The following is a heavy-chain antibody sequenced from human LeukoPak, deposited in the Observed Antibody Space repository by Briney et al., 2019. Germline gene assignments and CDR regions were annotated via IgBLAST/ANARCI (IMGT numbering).Heavy chain of an antibody. J-gene: IGHJ4*02. CDR3: ARLHYDVLTGPFDY. V-gene: IGHV3-66*04. D-gene: IGHD3-9*01. Sequence: GGSLRLSCAASGITVNTNYMSWVRQAPGKGLEWVSIIYSGGATFYADSVKGRFTISRESSKNTLWLQMNSLRVEDTAVYYCARLHYDVLTGPFDYWGQGTLVTVSS. CDR2: IYSGGAT. CDR1: GITVNTNY.